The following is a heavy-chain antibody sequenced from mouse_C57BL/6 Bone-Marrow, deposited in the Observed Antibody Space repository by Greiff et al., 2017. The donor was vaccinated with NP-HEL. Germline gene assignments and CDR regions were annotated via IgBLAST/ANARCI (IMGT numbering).Heavy chain of an antibody. Sequence: DVKLVESGPGMVKPSQSLSLTCTVTGYSITSGYDWHWIRHFPGNKLEWMGYISYSGSTNYNPSLKSRISITHDTSKNHFFLKLNSVTTEDTATYYCARDDGSTLMDYWGQGTSVTVSS. D-gene: IGHD1-1*01. CDR3: ARDDGSTLMDY. V-gene: IGHV3-1*01. J-gene: IGHJ4*01. CDR2: ISYSGST. CDR1: GYSITSGYD.